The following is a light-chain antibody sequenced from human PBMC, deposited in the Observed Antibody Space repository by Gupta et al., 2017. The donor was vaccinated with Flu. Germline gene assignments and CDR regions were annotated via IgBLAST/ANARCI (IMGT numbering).Light chain of an antibody. V-gene: IGKV3-11*01. CDR1: QSVSSY. J-gene: IGKJ3*01. CDR3: QQRSNLFT. Sequence: EIVLTQSPATLSLSPGERATLSCRASQSVSSYLAWYQQKPGQAPRLLIYDASNRATGIPDRFSGSGSGTDFTLTISSLEPEDFAVYYWQQRSNLFTFVHGTKLDIK. CDR2: DAS.